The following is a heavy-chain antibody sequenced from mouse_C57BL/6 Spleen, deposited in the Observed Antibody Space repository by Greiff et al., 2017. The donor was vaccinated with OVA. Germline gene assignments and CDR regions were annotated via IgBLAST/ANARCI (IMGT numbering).Heavy chain of an antibody. D-gene: IGHD2-4*01. CDR2: ISSGGSYT. CDR1: GFTFSSYG. Sequence: EVKLVESGGDLVKPGGSLKLSCAASGFTFSSYGMSWVRQTPDKRLEWVATISSGGSYTYYPASVKGRFTISRDNAKNTLYLQMSSLKSEDTAMYYCARQGVYYDYDDGGYAMDYWGQGTSVTVSS. J-gene: IGHJ4*01. CDR3: ARQGVYYDYDDGGYAMDY. V-gene: IGHV5-6*01.